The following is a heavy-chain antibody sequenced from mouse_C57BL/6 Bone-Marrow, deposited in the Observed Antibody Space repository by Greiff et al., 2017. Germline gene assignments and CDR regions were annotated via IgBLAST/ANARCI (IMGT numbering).Heavy chain of an antibody. Sequence: VNVVESGAELARPGASVKMSCKASGYTFTSYSMHWVKQRPGQGLEWIGYINPSSGYTKYNQKFKAKATLTADKSSSTAYMQLSSLTSEDSAVYYCAKGYYFDYWGQGTTLTVSS. V-gene: IGHV1-4*01. J-gene: IGHJ2*01. CDR2: INPSSGYT. CDR1: GYTFTSYS. CDR3: AKGYYFDY.